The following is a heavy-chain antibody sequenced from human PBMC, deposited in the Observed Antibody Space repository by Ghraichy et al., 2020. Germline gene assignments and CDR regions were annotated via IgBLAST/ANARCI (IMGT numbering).Heavy chain of an antibody. CDR3: ARSYYDYVWGSYRMSHLRYFDY. D-gene: IGHD3-16*02. CDR1: GGSISSYY. V-gene: IGHV4-59*01. J-gene: IGHJ4*02. CDR2: IYYSGST. Sequence: SETLSLTCTVSGGSISSYYWSWIRQPPGKGLEWIGYIYYSGSTNYNPSLKSRVTISVDTSKNQFSLKLSSVTAADTAVYYCARSYYDYVWGSYRMSHLRYFDYWGQGTLVTVSS.